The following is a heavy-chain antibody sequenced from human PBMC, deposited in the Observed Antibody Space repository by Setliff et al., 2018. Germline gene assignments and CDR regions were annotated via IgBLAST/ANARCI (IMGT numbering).Heavy chain of an antibody. D-gene: IGHD3-22*01. Sequence: ASVKVSCKASGYTFTSYDINWVRQATGQGLEWMGWMNPNSGNTGYAQKFQGRVTMTKNSLYLQMNSLRAEDTAVYYCARDEGMGNYYDSSGYFWGQGTLVTVSS. J-gene: IGHJ4*02. CDR3: ARDEGMGNYYDSSGYF. CDR1: GYTFTSYD. CDR2: MNPNSGNT. V-gene: IGHV1-8*01.